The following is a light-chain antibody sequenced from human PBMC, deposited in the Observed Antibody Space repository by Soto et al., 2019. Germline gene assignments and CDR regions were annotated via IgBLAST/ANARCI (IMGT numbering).Light chain of an antibody. CDR3: CSSAGRGTFV. CDR2: EDT. CDR1: SSDVGNYDL. J-gene: IGLJ1*01. V-gene: IGLV2-23*01. Sequence: QSALTQPASVSGSPGQSSHISCTGTSSDVGNYDLVSWYQQPPGKAPKLMIYEDTQPPSGISTRFSGSNSGNAASLTISGLLAEDEADYYCCSSAGRGTFVFGTGTKLTVL.